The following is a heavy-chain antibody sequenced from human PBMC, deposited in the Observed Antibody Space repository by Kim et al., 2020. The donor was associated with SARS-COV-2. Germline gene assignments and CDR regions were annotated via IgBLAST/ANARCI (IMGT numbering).Heavy chain of an antibody. CDR3: ARGRTGVVPAPILGRGPYYYDVIRDV. CDR1: GGSISGYS. CDR2: INNSDGT. Sequence: SETLSLTCAVSGGSISGYSWNWIRKRPGPGLERNGEINNSDGTNSSPSLTSRVTMSIDTSKSQFSLRLTSVTAADTAGYFCARGRTGVVPAPILGRGPYYYDVIRDVGGGGTAVRVSS. J-gene: IGHJ6*02. D-gene: IGHD3-3*01. V-gene: IGHV4-34*01.